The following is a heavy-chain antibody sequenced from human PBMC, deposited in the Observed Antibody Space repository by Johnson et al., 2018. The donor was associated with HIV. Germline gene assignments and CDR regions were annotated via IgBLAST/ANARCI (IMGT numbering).Heavy chain of an antibody. CDR2: ISYDGSNR. Sequence: QVQLVESGGGLVQPGRSLTLSCVGSGLSFSNFGIHWVRQAPGKGPEWVAVISYDGSNRYYADSVKGRFTISRDNSKNTLYLQMNSRRAEDTAVYYCSGELWEDDYYDSGGDAFDIWGQGTMVTVSS. J-gene: IGHJ3*02. V-gene: IGHV3-30*03. D-gene: IGHD3-22*01. CDR1: GLSFSNFG. CDR3: SGELWEDDYYDSGGDAFDI.